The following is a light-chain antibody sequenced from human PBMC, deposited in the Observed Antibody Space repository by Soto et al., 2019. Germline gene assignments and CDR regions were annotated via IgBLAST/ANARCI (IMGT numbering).Light chain of an antibody. J-gene: IGKJ2*01. Sequence: DVVMTQSPLSLPVTLGQPASISCSSSQSLAYSDGNTYLSWFQQRPGQSPRRLIYRVSNRDSGVPDIFSGSGSGTDFTLKISRVEADDVGIYYCMQGTHLYTFGQGTKLEIK. CDR2: RVS. V-gene: IGKV2-30*01. CDR1: QSLAYSDGNTY. CDR3: MQGTHLYT.